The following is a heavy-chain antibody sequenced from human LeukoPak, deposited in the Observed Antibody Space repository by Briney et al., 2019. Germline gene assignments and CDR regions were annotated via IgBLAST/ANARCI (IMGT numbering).Heavy chain of an antibody. J-gene: IGHJ3*02. CDR2: ISYDGSNK. V-gene: IGHV3-30-3*01. CDR3: ARDRGRITMVRGVIAADDAFDI. Sequence: PGGSLRLSCAASGFTFSSYAMHWVRQAPGKGLEWVAVISYDGSNKYYADSVKGRFTISRDNSKNTLYLQMNSLRAEDTAVYYCARDRGRITMVRGVIAADDAFDIWGQGTMVTVSS. D-gene: IGHD3-10*01. CDR1: GFTFSSYA.